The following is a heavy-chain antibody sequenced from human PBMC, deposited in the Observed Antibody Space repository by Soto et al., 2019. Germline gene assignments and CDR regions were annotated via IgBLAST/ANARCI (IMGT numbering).Heavy chain of an antibody. CDR2: INHSGST. D-gene: IGHD3-3*01. CDR3: ARGVSYYDFWSGYYKFSDYYYMDV. Sequence: SETLSLTCAVYGGSFSGYYWSWIRQPPGKGLEWIGEINHSGSTNYNPSLKSRVTISVDTSKNQFSLKLSSVTAADTAVYYCARGVSYYDFWSGYYKFSDYYYMDVWGKGTTVTVSS. CDR1: GGSFSGYY. V-gene: IGHV4-34*01. J-gene: IGHJ6*03.